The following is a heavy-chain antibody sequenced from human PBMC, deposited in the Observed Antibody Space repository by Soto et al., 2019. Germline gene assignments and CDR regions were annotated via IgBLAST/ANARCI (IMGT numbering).Heavy chain of an antibody. D-gene: IGHD2-8*01. V-gene: IGHV1-18*01. CDR3: ARDIESVTAKHFFYYYAMDV. CDR2: VSANNGHT. CDR1: GFTFCNYG. Sequence: ASVKVSCKASGFTFCNYGLNWVRQAPGQGLEWMGWVSANNGHTNYAQSLQGRVSMTTDTSTSTAYMELRGLTFDDTAVYYCARDIESVTAKHFFYYYAMDVWGQGTTVT. J-gene: IGHJ6*02.